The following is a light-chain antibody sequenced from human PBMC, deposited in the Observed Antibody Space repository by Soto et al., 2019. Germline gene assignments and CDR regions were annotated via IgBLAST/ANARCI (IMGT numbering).Light chain of an antibody. Sequence: DLVMTQSPLTLSVTPGEPASIICTSSQSLLHTSGDNHLDWYLQRPGQSPQLLIYLGSKRAPGVSDRISGTGSGTRFTLRISRVEAEDVAIYYCMHAKQLPRTFGQGTKVEIK. J-gene: IGKJ1*01. CDR1: QSLLHTSGDNH. CDR3: MHAKQLPRT. CDR2: LGS. V-gene: IGKV2-28*01.